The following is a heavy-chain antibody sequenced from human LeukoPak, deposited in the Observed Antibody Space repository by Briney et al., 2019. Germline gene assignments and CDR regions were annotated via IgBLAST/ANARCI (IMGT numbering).Heavy chain of an antibody. CDR3: AKDQGGGGGSYISPNYFDY. CDR2: ISGCGGST. CDR1: GFTFSSYA. V-gene: IGHV3-23*01. J-gene: IGHJ4*02. Sequence: GGSLRLFCAASGFTFSSYAMRWLRQAPGKGLEWVSAISGCGGSTYYADSVKGRFTISRDNSKNTLYLQMNSLRAEDTAVYYCAKDQGGGGGSYISPNYFDYWGQGTLVTVSS. D-gene: IGHD1-26*01.